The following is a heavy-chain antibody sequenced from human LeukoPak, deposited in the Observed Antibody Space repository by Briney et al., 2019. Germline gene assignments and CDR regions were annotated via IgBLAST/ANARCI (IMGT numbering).Heavy chain of an antibody. D-gene: IGHD2-15*01. J-gene: IGHJ3*02. CDR1: GYTFTSYY. CDR2: INPSGGST. V-gene: IGHV1-46*01. CDR3: ARVCSGGSCYSRAFDI. Sequence: ASVKVSCKASGYTFTSYYMHWVRQAPGQGLEWMGIINPSGGSTSYAQKFQDRVTMTRDMSTSTVYMELSSLRSEDTAVYYCARVCSGGSCYSRAFDIWGQGTMVTVSS.